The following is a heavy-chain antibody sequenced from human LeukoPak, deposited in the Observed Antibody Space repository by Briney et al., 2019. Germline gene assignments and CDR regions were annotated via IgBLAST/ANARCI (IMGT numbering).Heavy chain of an antibody. J-gene: IGHJ4*02. CDR1: GFTFSPYA. Sequence: TGGSLRLSCAASGFTFSPYAMSWVRQAPGKGREWVSGISGRGVSAYYADSVKGRFTISRDNSKNTLYLQMNSLRAEDTAVYYCATEIYESSRFLEWLFNYFDFWGQGTLVTVSS. D-gene: IGHD3-3*01. CDR3: ATEIYESSRFLEWLFNYFDF. CDR2: ISGRGVSA. V-gene: IGHV3-23*01.